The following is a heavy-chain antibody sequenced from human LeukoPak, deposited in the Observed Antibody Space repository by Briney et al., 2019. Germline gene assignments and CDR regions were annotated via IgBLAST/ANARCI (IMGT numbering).Heavy chain of an antibody. J-gene: IGHJ2*01. CDR2: ISYIGST. CDR3: ARAPCGGDCYSPDYWYFDL. D-gene: IGHD2-21*02. V-gene: IGHV4-59*01. Sequence: SETLSLTCTVSTDSFSSYYWSWLRQPPGKGMEWIGYISYIGSTNYNPFLKSRVTISIDTSKKHFSLKLRSVTAADTAIYYCARAPCGGDCYSPDYWYFDLWGRGTLVSVSS. CDR1: TDSFSSYY.